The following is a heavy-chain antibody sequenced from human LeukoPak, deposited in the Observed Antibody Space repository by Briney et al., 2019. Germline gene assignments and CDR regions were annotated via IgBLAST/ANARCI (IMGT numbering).Heavy chain of an antibody. V-gene: IGHV3-21*01. CDR2: ISSGGTYL. CDR1: GFTFSTYG. D-gene: IGHD2-2*01. Sequence: GGSLRLSCAASGFTFSTYGMNWVRQARGKGLEWVSSISSGGTYLNYADSVKGRFTISRENAKNSLHLQMNSLRAEDTAVYYCARVTSPYYFDSWGQGTLVTVSS. CDR3: ARVTSPYYFDS. J-gene: IGHJ4*02.